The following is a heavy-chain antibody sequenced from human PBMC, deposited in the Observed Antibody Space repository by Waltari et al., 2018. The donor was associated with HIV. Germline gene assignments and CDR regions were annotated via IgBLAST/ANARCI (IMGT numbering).Heavy chain of an antibody. CDR1: VCPMTSRSYY. CDR3: ARSFSGYSNYFDP. V-gene: IGHV4-39*01. CDR2: MSYSGGT. J-gene: IGHJ5*02. D-gene: IGHD4-4*01. Sequence: QLQLQESGPGLVTSSETLSLNCTVSVCPMTSRSYYWGWIRQPPGKGLEWIGSMSYSGGTYHNPSLRSRLTISVDTSKNQFSLKLTSVTAADTAVYYCARSFSGYSNYFDPWGQGTLVTVSS.